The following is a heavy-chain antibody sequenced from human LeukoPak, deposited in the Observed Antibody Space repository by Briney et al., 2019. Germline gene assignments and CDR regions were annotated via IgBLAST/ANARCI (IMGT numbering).Heavy chain of an antibody. CDR1: GFTFSDYY. CDR3: ARAGGTSKYYFDY. J-gene: IGHJ4*02. D-gene: IGHD1-26*01. Sequence: GGSLRLSCAASGFTFSDYYMSWVRQAPGKGLEWVSVIYNGGSTYYADSVKGRFTISRDNSKNTLYLQMNSLRAEDTAVYYCARAGGTSKYYFDYWGQGTLVTVSS. V-gene: IGHV3-53*01. CDR2: IYNGGST.